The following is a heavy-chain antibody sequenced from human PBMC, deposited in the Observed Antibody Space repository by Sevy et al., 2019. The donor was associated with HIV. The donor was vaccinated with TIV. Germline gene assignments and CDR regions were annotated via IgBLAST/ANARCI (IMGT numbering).Heavy chain of an antibody. D-gene: IGHD4-4*01. CDR3: ARFFSNKWYFDY. CDR2: ISGYNGNT. V-gene: IGHV1-18*01. CDR1: GFTFNTYG. Sequence: ASVKVSCKAYGFTFNTYGFTWVRQAPGQGLEWMGWISGYNGNTKYSQKFQDRVTMTTDTSTTTVYMNLRSLRSDDTAVYYCARFFSNKWYFDYWGQGTLVTVSS. J-gene: IGHJ4*02.